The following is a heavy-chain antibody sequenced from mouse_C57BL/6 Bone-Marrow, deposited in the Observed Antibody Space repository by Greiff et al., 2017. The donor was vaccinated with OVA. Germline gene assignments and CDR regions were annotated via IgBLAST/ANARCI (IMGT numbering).Heavy chain of an antibody. CDR3: ARDYYGSLSWFAY. V-gene: IGHV1-81*01. J-gene: IGHJ3*01. CDR1: GYTFTSYG. Sequence: VQLQQSGAELARPGASVKLSCKASGYTFTSYGISWVKQRPGQGLEWIGEIYPRSGNTYYNEKFKGKATLTADKSSSTAYMELRSLTSEDSAVYFCARDYYGSLSWFAYWGQGTLVTVSA. CDR2: IYPRSGNT. D-gene: IGHD1-1*01.